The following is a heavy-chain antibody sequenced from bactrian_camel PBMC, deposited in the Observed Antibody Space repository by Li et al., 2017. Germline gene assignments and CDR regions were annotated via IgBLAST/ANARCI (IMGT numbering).Heavy chain of an antibody. J-gene: IGHJ6*01. CDR1: GFTFSSYG. CDR2: INSDGTNA. CDR3: ARPVLEPYGLCEFGY. Sequence: VQLVESGGGLVQPGGSLRLSCAASGFTFSSYGMSWVRQNPGKGLEWVSGINSDGTNAYYRDSLKGRFTISRDNAKNTLYLQLNNLKTEDTAMNYCARPVLEPYGLCEFGYWGQGTQVTVS. D-gene: IGHD5*01. V-gene: IGHV3S40*01.